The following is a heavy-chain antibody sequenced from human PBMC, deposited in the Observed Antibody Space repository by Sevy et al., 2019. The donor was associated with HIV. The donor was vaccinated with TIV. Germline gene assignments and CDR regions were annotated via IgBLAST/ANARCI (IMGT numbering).Heavy chain of an antibody. J-gene: IGHJ6*02. Sequence: VGSLRLSCAASGFTFSSFSMNWVRQAPGKGPEWISYISTSSSAIYYADSMKGRFTISRDNSKNSLYLQMNSLRAEDTAVYYCARESASGTPGGVYYYYYNMDVWGQGTTVTVSS. D-gene: IGHD6-13*01. CDR3: ARESASGTPGGVYYYYYNMDV. V-gene: IGHV3-48*01. CDR1: GFTFSSFS. CDR2: ISTSSSAI.